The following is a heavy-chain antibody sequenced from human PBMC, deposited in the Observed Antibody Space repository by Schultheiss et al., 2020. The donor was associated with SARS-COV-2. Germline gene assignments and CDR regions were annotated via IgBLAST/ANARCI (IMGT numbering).Heavy chain of an antibody. CDR2: IYYSGST. V-gene: IGHV4-31*01. Sequence: SETLSLTCAVSGYSISSGGYYWSWIRQHPGKGLEWIGYIYYSGSTYYNPSLKSLVTISVDTSKNQFSLKLSSVTAADTAVYYCARVRDWGGYFDYWGQGTLVTVSS. D-gene: IGHD7-27*01. CDR1: GYSISSGGYY. CDR3: ARVRDWGGYFDY. J-gene: IGHJ4*02.